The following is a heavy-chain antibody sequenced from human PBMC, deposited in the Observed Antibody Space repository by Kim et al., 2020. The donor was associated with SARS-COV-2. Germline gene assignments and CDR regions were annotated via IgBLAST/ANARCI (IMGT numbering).Heavy chain of an antibody. V-gene: IGHV3-33*06. D-gene: IGHD3-10*01. CDR3: AKEAIGGVRGVIRPYNWFDP. CDR1: GFTFSSYG. J-gene: IGHJ5*02. CDR2: IWYDGSNK. Sequence: GGSLRLSCAASGFTFSSYGMHWVRQAPGKGLEWVAVIWYDGSNKYYADSVKGRFTISRDNSKNTLYLQMNSLRAEDTAVYYCAKEAIGGVRGVIRPYNWFDPWGQGTLVTVSS.